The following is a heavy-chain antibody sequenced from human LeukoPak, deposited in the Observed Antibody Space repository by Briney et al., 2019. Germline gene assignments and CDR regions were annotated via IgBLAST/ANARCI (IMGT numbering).Heavy chain of an antibody. CDR1: GGSISSSSYY. Sequence: SETLSLTCTVSGGSISSSSYYWGWIRQPPGKGLEWIGSIYYSGSTYYNPSLKSRVTISVDTSKNQFSLKLSSVTAADTAVYYCARHRAGYSYGSLDYCGQGTLVTVSS. CDR3: ARHRAGYSYGSLDY. CDR2: IYYSGST. V-gene: IGHV4-39*01. D-gene: IGHD5-18*01. J-gene: IGHJ4*02.